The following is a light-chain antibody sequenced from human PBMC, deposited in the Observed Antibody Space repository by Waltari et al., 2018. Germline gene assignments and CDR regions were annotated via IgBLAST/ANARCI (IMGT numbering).Light chain of an antibody. CDR1: QNIHKF. V-gene: IGKV1-39*01. Sequence: DIQMTQSPSALSAAVGDRDTIPCRASQNIHKFLNWYQQKPGKAPKLLIYGASKLQSGVPSRFSGSGYGTDVTLIISSLQPEDFASYYCQQTNSIPLTFGGGTKVDIK. CDR3: QQTNSIPLT. J-gene: IGKJ4*01. CDR2: GAS.